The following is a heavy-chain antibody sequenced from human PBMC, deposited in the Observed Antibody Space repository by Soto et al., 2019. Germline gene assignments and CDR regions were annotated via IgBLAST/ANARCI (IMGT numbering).Heavy chain of an antibody. J-gene: IGHJ4*02. CDR2: IHRSRGT. CDR1: GGSINTDSW. Sequence: QVQLQESGPGLVSPLGTLSLTCAVSGGSINTDSWWTWVRQPPGKGLEWIGEIHRSRGTNYNSSLKSRVTISIDRSTNHFSLRLYSVTAADTAVYYCASREEARPFWDQGTLVTVSS. D-gene: IGHD6-6*01. CDR3: ASREEARPF. V-gene: IGHV4-4*02.